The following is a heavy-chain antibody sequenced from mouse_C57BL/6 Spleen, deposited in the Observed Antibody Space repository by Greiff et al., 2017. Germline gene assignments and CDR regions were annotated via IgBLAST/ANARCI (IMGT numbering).Heavy chain of an antibody. CDR3: AKGGGSSPYAMDY. J-gene: IGHJ4*01. CDR1: GFSLTSYG. CDR2: IWRGGST. D-gene: IGHD1-1*01. Sequence: VQVVESGPGLVQPSQSLSITCTVSGFSLTSYGVHWVRQSPGKGLEWLGVIWRGGSTDYNAAFMSRLSITKDNSKSQVFFKMNSLQADDTAIYYCAKGGGSSPYAMDYWGQGTSVTVSS. V-gene: IGHV2-5*01.